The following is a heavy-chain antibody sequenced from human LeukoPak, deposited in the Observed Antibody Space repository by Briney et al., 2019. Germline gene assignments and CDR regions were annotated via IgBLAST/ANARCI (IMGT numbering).Heavy chain of an antibody. CDR2: IYYSGST. J-gene: IGHJ6*03. V-gene: IGHV4-59*01. CDR1: GGSITSYY. CDR3: ARGGGMGHYYYYMDV. Sequence: SETLSLTCTVSGGSITSYYWSWIRQPPGKGLEWIGYIYYSGSTNYNPSLKSRVTISVDTSKHQFSLKLTSVTAADTAVYYCARGGGMGHYYYYMDVWGKGTTVTISS. D-gene: IGHD5-24*01.